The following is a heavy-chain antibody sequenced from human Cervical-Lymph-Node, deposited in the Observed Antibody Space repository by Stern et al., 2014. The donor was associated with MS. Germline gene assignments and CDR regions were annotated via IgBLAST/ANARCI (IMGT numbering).Heavy chain of an antibody. J-gene: IGHJ4*02. D-gene: IGHD6-13*01. CDR3: ARDQGGIAAN. CDR2: LTPMFGTA. CDR1: GGSFSMDS. Sequence: VQLVESGAEVKKPGSSVKVSCKASGGSFSMDSISWVRQAPGQCIEWVGGLTPMFGTANYVKKFEGRVTTNADVLTREDSMEVASLRFEDTAIYFCARDQGGIAANWGQGTLVIFSS. V-gene: IGHV1-69*01.